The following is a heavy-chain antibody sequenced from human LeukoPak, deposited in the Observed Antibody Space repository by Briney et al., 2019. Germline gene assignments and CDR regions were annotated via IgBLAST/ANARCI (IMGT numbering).Heavy chain of an antibody. CDR1: GFTFSSYG. J-gene: IGHJ4*02. V-gene: IGHV3-30*18. CDR2: MSYDGSNK. CDR3: AKGVSYSSSWHFDY. Sequence: GGSLRLSCAASGFTFSSYGMHWVRQAPGKGLEWVAVMSYDGSNKYYADSVKGRFTISRDNSKNTLYLQMNSLRAEDTAVYYCAKGVSYSSSWHFDYWGQGTLVTVSS. D-gene: IGHD6-13*01.